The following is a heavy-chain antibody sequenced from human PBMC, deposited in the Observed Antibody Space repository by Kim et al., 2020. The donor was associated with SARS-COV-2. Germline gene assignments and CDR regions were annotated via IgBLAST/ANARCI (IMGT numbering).Heavy chain of an antibody. Sequence: ASLKVSCKVSGYTLTELSMHWVRQAPGKGLEWMGGFDPEDGETIYAQKFQGRVTMTEDTSTDTAYMELSSLRSEDTAVYYCATPTITFGGVSFDYWGQGTLVTVSS. J-gene: IGHJ4*02. CDR2: FDPEDGET. D-gene: IGHD3-16*01. CDR3: ATPTITFGGVSFDY. V-gene: IGHV1-24*01. CDR1: GYTLTELS.